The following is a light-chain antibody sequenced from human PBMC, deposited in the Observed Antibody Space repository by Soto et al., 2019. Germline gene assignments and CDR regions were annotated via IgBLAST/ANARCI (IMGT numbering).Light chain of an antibody. J-gene: IGLJ1*01. V-gene: IGLV1-40*01. CDR2: GNS. CDR1: SSNIGANYD. Sequence: QSVLTQPPSVSGAPGQRVTISCTGSSSNIGANYDVHWYQQLPGTAPKLLIYGNSNRPSGVPDRFSGSKSGTSASLAITGLQAEDEADYYCQSYDSSLSVYVFGTGTKLTV. CDR3: QSYDSSLSVYV.